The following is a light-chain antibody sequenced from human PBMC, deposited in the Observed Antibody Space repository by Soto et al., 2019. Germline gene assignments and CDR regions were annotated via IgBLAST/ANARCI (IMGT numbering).Light chain of an antibody. CDR2: EVS. J-gene: IGLJ2*01. V-gene: IGLV2-8*01. Sequence: QSVLTQPPSASGSPGQSVTISCTGTSSDVGGYDYVSWYQQHPGKAPKLMIYEVSKRPSGVPDRFSGSKSGNTASLTVSGIQAEDEADYYCSSYAGSNILVFGGGTKVTVL. CDR3: SSYAGSNILV. CDR1: SSDVGGYDY.